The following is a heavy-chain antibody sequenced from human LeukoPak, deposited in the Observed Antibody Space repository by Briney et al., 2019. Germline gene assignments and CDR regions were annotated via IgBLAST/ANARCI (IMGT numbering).Heavy chain of an antibody. CDR3: AKGGTSYGDYELDY. D-gene: IGHD4-17*01. CDR2: ISYNGINK. Sequence: GGSLRLSCAAPGFTFSNYGMHWVRQAPGEGLEWVAVISYNGINKYYAVSVKGRFTISRDNSKNTLYLQMNSLRPEDTAVYYCAKGGTSYGDYELDYWGQGTLVTVSS. V-gene: IGHV3-30*18. J-gene: IGHJ4*02. CDR1: GFTFSNYG.